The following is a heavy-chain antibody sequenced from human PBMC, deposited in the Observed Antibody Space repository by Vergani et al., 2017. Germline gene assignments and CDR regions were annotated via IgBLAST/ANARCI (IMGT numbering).Heavy chain of an antibody. Sequence: QVQLQESGPGLVKPPGTLSLTCAVSGGSISSSNWWSWVRQPPGKGLEWIGEIYHSGSSNYNPSLKSRVTISVDKSKNQFSLKLSSVTAADTAVYYCASGYGDYRRSINWFDPWGQGTLVTVSS. CDR2: IYHSGSS. CDR1: GGSISSSNW. D-gene: IGHD4-17*01. CDR3: ASGYGDYRRSINWFDP. J-gene: IGHJ5*02. V-gene: IGHV4-4*03.